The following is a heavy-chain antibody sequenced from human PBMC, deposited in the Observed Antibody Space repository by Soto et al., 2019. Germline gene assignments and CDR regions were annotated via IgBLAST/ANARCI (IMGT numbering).Heavy chain of an antibody. Sequence: ASVKVSCKVSGYTLTELSMHWVRQAPGKGLEWMGGFDPEDGETIYAQKFQGRVTMTEDTSTDTAYMELSSLRSEDTAVYYCATDRARRGYSGYDFFYWGQGTLVTVSS. V-gene: IGHV1-24*01. J-gene: IGHJ4*02. CDR2: FDPEDGET. CDR3: ATDRARRGYSGYDFFY. CDR1: GYTLTELS. D-gene: IGHD5-12*01.